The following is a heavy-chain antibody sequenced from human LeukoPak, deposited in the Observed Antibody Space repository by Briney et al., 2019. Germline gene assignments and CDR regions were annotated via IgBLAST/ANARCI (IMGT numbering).Heavy chain of an antibody. CDR1: GGSISSGDYY. CDR3: ARGETGQGYAFDI. J-gene: IGHJ3*02. CDR2: IYYSGST. Sequence: PSETLSLTCTVSGGSISSGDYYWSWIRQPPGKGLEWIGYIYYSGSTYYNPSLKSRVTISVDTSKNQFSLKLSSVTAADTAVYYCARGETGQGYAFDIWGQGTMVTVSS. V-gene: IGHV4-30-4*01.